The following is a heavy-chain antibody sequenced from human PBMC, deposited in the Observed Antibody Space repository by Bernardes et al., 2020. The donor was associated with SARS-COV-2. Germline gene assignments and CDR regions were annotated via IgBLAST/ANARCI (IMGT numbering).Heavy chain of an antibody. D-gene: IGHD6-13*01. J-gene: IGHJ5*02. CDR2: ISDSGDTT. CDR1: GFTFSNYA. Sequence: GGSLRLSCAASGFTFSNYAMNWVRQAPGKGLEWVSAISDSGDTTYNADSVLGRFTISRDNSNDTLYLQMNSLRAEDTAVYYCAKLNIATTGVGNWFDPWGQGTLVTVSS. CDR3: AKLNIATTGVGNWFDP. V-gene: IGHV3-23*01.